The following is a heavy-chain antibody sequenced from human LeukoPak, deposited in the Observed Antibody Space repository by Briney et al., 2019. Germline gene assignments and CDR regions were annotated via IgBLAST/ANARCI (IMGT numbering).Heavy chain of an antibody. CDR1: GGSISSYY. CDR3: RGNFD. CDR2: IYYSGST. D-gene: IGHD3-9*01. J-gene: IGHJ3*01. V-gene: IGHV4-59*01. Sequence: SETLSLTCTVSGGSISSYYWSWIRQPPGKGLEWIGYIYYSGSTTYNPSLKSRVTISVDTSKNQFSLKLSSVTAADTAVYYCRGNFDWGQGTMVTVSS.